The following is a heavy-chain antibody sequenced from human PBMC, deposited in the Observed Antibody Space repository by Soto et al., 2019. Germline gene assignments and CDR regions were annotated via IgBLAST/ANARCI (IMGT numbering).Heavy chain of an antibody. J-gene: IGHJ6*04. CDR2: ICDSGGTT. D-gene: IGHD2-2*01. Sequence: GGSLRLSCAASGFTFSSYAMNWVRQAPGKGLEWLSAICDSGGTTFYADSVKGRFTISRDNSKNTVFLQMNSLRAEDTAIYYCAKGSITSCYAQLDVWGKGTTVTVSS. V-gene: IGHV3-23*01. CDR1: GFTFSSYA. CDR3: AKGSITSCYAQLDV.